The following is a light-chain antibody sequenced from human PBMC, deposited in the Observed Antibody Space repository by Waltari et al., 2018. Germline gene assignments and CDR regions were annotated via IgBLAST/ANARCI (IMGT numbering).Light chain of an antibody. CDR3: QSYDGSTRG. J-gene: IGLJ3*02. V-gene: IGLV6-57*01. CDR2: EEN. CDR1: SGSIASNY. Sequence: NFMLTQPHSVSESPGKTVTISCTRSSGSIASNYVPWYQQRPGSSPTTVIYEENQRPSRVPDRVAGSNDSPSNPASLTISGMETEDEADDYCQSYDGSTRGFGGGTMLTVL.